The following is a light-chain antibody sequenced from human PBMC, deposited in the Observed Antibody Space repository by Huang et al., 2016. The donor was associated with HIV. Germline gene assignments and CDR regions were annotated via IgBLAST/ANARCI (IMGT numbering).Light chain of an antibody. J-gene: IGKJ2*01. V-gene: IGKV3D-15*01. CDR2: GAS. CDR3: QQYNNWPPVT. CDR1: QSVSSN. Sequence: EVVMTQSPATLSVSPGERATLSGRASQSVSSNLAWYQQKPGQAPRRLIYGASTRATGIPARFSGSGSGTEFTLTISSLQSEDFAVYYCQQYNNWPPVTFGQGTKLEIK.